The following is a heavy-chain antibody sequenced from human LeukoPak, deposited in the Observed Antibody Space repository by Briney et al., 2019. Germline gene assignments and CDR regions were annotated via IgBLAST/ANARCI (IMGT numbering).Heavy chain of an antibody. J-gene: IGHJ4*03. CDR2: ISGSGGST. CDR3: AKDRSVVGGSTGFGF. CDR1: GFTFSSYA. V-gene: IGHV3-23*01. Sequence: GGSLRLSCAASGFTFSSYAMSWVRQAPGKGLEWVSAISGSGGSTYYADSVKGRFTISRDNSKNTLYLQMNSLRAEDTAVYYCAKDRSVVGGSTGFGFWGQGNLVTGFS. D-gene: IGHD1-26*01.